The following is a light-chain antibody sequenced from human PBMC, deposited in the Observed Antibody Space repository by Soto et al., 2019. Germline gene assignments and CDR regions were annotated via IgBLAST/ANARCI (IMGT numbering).Light chain of an antibody. CDR3: QQYYYPPFT. V-gene: IGKV4-1*01. CDR2: WAS. J-gene: IGKJ3*01. CDR1: QSLSYKADNNNP. Sequence: DIVMTQSPDSLAVTLGERATIDCKSSQSLSYKADNNNPLAWYQQKPGQPPKLLISWASTRESGVPERFIGSGSETDFTLTITSLQAEDVAVYSCQQYYYPPFTFGPGTKVDIK.